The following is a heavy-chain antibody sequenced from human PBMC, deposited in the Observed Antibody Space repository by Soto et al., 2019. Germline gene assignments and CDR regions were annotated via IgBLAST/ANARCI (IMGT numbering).Heavy chain of an antibody. CDR3: ASVRYCSGGSCFDY. CDR1: GGSISSGGYY. Sequence: QVQLQESGPGLVKPSQTLSLTCTVSGGSISSGGYYWNWIRQPPGKGLEWIGHIYYCGSTYYNPSLMSRVTISVDTSKNQFSLKLSSVTAADTAVYYCASVRYCSGGSCFDYWGQGSLVTVSS. CDR2: IYYCGST. J-gene: IGHJ4*02. D-gene: IGHD2-15*01. V-gene: IGHV4-31*03.